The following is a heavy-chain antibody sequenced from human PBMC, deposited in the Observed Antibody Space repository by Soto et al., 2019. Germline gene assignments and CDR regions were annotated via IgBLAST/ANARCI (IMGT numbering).Heavy chain of an antibody. CDR3: AKDRGSSSTWFDY. Sequence: EVRLLESGGGLVQPGGSLRLSCAASGFTFSSFGMNWVRRAPGKGLEWLAVISGGGYNKYYAESVKGRFDISRDNSENMAFLQMDTLTADDTAVYYCAKDRGSSSTWFDYWGPGVLVTVSS. D-gene: IGHD2-2*01. CDR2: ISGGGYNK. J-gene: IGHJ4*02. CDR1: GFTFSSFG. V-gene: IGHV3-23*01.